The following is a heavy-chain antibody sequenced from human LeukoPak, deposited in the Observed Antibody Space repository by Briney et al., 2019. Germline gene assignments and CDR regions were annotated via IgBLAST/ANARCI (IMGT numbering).Heavy chain of an antibody. D-gene: IGHD6-13*01. Sequence: PSETLSLTCTVSGGSFSGYYWSWIRQPAGKGLEWIGRISCSGSTNYNSSLKSRVTMSVDTSKNQFSLKVNSVTAADTAVYYCARGMAAGANWFDPWGQGTLVTVSS. CDR2: ISCSGST. CDR3: ARGMAAGANWFDP. V-gene: IGHV4-4*07. CDR1: GGSFSGYY. J-gene: IGHJ5*02.